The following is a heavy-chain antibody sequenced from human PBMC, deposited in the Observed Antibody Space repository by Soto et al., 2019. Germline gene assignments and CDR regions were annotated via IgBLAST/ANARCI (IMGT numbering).Heavy chain of an antibody. V-gene: IGHV1-18*04. D-gene: IGHD3-10*01. J-gene: IGHJ4*02. CDR1: GYTISDYG. CDR3: ARQMVLGAEDYFDY. Sequence: QVQLVQSGGEVKKPGASVRVSCTASGYTISDYGITWVRQAPGEGLEWMGGISAHNGDTNYAQKFQGRVTMTTDTSTDTAYMELRSLISDDTAVYYCARQMVLGAEDYFDYWGQGILVTLSS. CDR2: ISAHNGDT.